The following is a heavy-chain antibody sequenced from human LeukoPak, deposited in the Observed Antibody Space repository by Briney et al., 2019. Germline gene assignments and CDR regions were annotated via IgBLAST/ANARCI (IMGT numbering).Heavy chain of an antibody. CDR2: ISGSGGST. Sequence: WGSLRLSCAASGFTFSSYGMTWVRQAPGKGLEWVSGISGSGGSTHYADSVKGRFTISRDNSKNTLYLQMNSLRDEDTAVYYCATRPGYSYGFHWGQGTLVTVSS. D-gene: IGHD5-18*01. CDR1: GFTFSSYG. J-gene: IGHJ4*02. CDR3: ATRPGYSYGFH. V-gene: IGHV3-23*01.